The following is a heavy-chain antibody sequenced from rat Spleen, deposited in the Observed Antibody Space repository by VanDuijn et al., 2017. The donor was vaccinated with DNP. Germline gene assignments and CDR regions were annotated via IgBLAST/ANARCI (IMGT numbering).Heavy chain of an antibody. J-gene: IGHJ2*01. CDR3: ARHWDYSGDYFDY. CDR2: ISYDGSST. Sequence: EVQLVESDGGLVQPGRSLKVSCAASGFTFSDFYMAWVRQAPTKGLEWVATISYDGSSTYYRDSVKGRFTISRDNAKSTLYLQMDSLRSEDTATYYCARHWDYSGDYFDYWGQGVMVTVSS. D-gene: IGHD1-1*01. V-gene: IGHV5-29*01. CDR1: GFTFSDFY.